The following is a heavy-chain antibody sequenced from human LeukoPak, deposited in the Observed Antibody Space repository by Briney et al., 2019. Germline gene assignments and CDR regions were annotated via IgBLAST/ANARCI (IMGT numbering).Heavy chain of an antibody. CDR1: EHSFTNYW. Sequence: GESLKISCKGSEHSFTNYWIGWVRQMPGKGLECMGIIFPGDSDIRYSPSFQGQVTISADKSISTAYLQWSSLRASDTAIYYCARQPAGYGPRSPNYFDFWGQGTLVTVSS. CDR2: IFPGDSDI. CDR3: ARQPAGYGPRSPNYFDF. D-gene: IGHD5-18*01. J-gene: IGHJ4*02. V-gene: IGHV5-51*01.